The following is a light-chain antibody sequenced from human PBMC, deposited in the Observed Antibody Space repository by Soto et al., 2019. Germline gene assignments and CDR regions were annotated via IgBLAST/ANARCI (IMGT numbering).Light chain of an antibody. J-gene: IGKJ1*01. CDR1: QSISSW. CDR3: QQSYSTPQT. CDR2: DAS. V-gene: IGKV1-39*01. Sequence: IQITPSPSTLSGSVGDSVTITCRASQSISSWVAWYHQKPGKAPKLLIYDASSLESGVPSRFSGSGSGTDFTLTISSLQPEDVATYYCQQSYSTPQTLGQGTKVDIK.